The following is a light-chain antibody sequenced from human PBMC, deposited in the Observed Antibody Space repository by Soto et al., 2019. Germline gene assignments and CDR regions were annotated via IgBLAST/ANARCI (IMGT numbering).Light chain of an antibody. CDR2: GAF. CDR1: QSVSSNY. CDR3: QQYGDSPVT. V-gene: IGKV3-20*01. J-gene: IGKJ1*01. Sequence: EIVLTQSRGTLSLSPGERATFSCLASQSVSSNYLAWYQQKPGQAPRLLIYGAFKRATGIPDRFSGSGSGTDFTLTISRLVPEDFAVYYCQQYGDSPVTFGQGTKVDIK.